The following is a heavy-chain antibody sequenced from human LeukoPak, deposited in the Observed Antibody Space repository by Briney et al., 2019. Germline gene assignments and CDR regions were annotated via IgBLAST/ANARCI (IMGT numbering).Heavy chain of an antibody. V-gene: IGHV3-23*01. CDR2: ISGSGGST. D-gene: IGHD3-22*01. Sequence: GGSLRLSCAASGFTFSSYAMSWVRQAPGKGLEWVSAISGSGGSTYYADSVKGRFTISRDNSKNTLYLQMNSLRAEDTAVYYCAKSMRKDSSGYFLDFDYWGQGTLVTASS. CDR3: AKSMRKDSSGYFLDFDY. CDR1: GFTFSSYA. J-gene: IGHJ4*02.